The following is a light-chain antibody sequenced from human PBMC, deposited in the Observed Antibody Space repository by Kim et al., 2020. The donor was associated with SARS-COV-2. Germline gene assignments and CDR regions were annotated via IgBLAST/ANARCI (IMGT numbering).Light chain of an antibody. J-gene: IGLJ2*01. Sequence: ALGQTVRIKCQGDSLRSYYATWYQQKPGQAPILVIYGKNNRPSGIPDRFSGSSSGNTASLTITGTQAGDEADYYCNSRDNSGDHVVFGGGTQLTVL. CDR1: SLRSYY. CDR2: GKN. CDR3: NSRDNSGDHVV. V-gene: IGLV3-19*01.